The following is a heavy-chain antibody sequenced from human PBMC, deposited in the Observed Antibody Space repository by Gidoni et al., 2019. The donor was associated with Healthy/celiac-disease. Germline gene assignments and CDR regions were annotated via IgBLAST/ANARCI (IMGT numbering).Heavy chain of an antibody. Sequence: DVQLLASGGGLVQPGGSLILSCAASGFTCSSHAMSWVRQAPGKGLEWVSAISGSGGSTYYADSVKGRFTISRDNSKNTLYLQMNSLRAEDTAVYYCAKDPDWGYGDYYFDYWGQGTLVTVSS. J-gene: IGHJ4*02. V-gene: IGHV3-23*01. D-gene: IGHD4-17*01. CDR2: ISGSGGST. CDR3: AKDPDWGYGDYYFDY. CDR1: GFTCSSHA.